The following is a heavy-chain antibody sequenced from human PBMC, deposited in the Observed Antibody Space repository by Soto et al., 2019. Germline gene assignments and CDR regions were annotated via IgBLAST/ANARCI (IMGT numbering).Heavy chain of an antibody. Sequence: SETLSLTCAVSCGSISSSNWWSWVRQPPGKGLEWIGEIYHSGSTNYNPSLKSRVTISVDKSKNQFSLKLSSVTAADTAVYYCARVSNSGWYSFFDYWGQGTLVTVSS. CDR3: ARVSNSGWYSFFDY. CDR2: IYHSGST. CDR1: CGSISSSNW. J-gene: IGHJ4*02. D-gene: IGHD6-19*01. V-gene: IGHV4-4*02.